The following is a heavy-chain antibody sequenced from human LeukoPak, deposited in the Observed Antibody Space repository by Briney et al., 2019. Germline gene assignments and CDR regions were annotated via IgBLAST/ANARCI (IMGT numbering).Heavy chain of an antibody. D-gene: IGHD4-17*01. J-gene: IGHJ4*02. CDR3: ARHGGTTWTRMYYFDY. V-gene: IGHV4-34*01. CDR1: GGSFSGYY. Sequence: PSETLSLTCAVYGGSFSGYYWSWIRQPPGKGLEWIGEINHSGSTNYNPSLKSRVTISVDTSKNQFSLKLSSVTAADTAVYYCARHGGTTWTRMYYFDYWGQGTLVTVSS. CDR2: INHSGST.